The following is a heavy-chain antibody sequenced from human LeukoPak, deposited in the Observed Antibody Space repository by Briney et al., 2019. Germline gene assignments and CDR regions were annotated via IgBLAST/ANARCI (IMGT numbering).Heavy chain of an antibody. Sequence: PSETLSLTCAVSGGSISSGDYSWSWIRQPPGKGLAWIGYIYHSGTTYYNPSLKSRVTISVDRSKNQFSLKLSSVTAADTAVYYCARVADDYGDYHFDYWGQGTLVTVSS. V-gene: IGHV4-30-2*01. D-gene: IGHD4-17*01. CDR1: GGSISSGDYS. CDR2: IYHSGTT. CDR3: ARVADDYGDYHFDY. J-gene: IGHJ4*02.